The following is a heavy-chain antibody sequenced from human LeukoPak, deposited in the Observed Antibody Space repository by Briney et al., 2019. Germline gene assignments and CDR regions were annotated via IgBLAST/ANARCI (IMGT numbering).Heavy chain of an antibody. CDR3: ARGSGAFDI. J-gene: IGHJ3*02. Sequence: SETLSLTCAVYGGSFSGYYWSWIRQPPGKGLEWIGEINHSGSTNYNPSLKSRVTRSVDTSKNQFSLKLSSVTAADTAVYYCARGSGAFDIWGQGTMVTVSS. D-gene: IGHD3-10*01. CDR2: INHSGST. CDR1: GGSFSGYY. V-gene: IGHV4-34*01.